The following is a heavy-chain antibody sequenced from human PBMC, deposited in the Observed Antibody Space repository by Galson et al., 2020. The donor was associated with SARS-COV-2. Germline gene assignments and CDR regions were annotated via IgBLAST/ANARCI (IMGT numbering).Heavy chain of an antibody. CDR1: GFTFSSYA. Sequence: GGSLRLSCAASGFTFSSYAMSWVRQAPGKGLEWVSAISGSGGSTYYADSVKGRFTISRDNSKNTLYLQMNSLRAEDTAVYYCAKDSSDFWSGYSIEPLFDYWGQGTLVTVSS. CDR3: AKDSSDFWSGYSIEPLFDY. J-gene: IGHJ4*02. V-gene: IGHV3-23*01. CDR2: ISGSGGST. D-gene: IGHD3-3*01.